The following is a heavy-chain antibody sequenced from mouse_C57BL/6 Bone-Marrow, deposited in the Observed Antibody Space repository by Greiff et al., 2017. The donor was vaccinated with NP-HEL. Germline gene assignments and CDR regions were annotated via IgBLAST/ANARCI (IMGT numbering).Heavy chain of an antibody. D-gene: IGHD1-1*01. Sequence: EVQLQQSGPELVKPGASVKISCKASGYTFTDYYMNWVKQSHGKSLEWIGDINPNNGGTSYNQKFKGKATLTVDKSSSTAYMELRSLTSEDSAVYYCARDYYGSSLNYWYFDVWGTGTTVTVSS. CDR1: GYTFTDYY. CDR2: INPNNGGT. J-gene: IGHJ1*03. V-gene: IGHV1-26*01. CDR3: ARDYYGSSLNYWYFDV.